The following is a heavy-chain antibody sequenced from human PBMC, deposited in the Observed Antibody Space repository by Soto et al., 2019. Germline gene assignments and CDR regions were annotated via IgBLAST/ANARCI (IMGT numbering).Heavy chain of an antibody. CDR3: AIPHISASSGRPNDY. D-gene: IGHD6-19*01. CDR1: VFTFSSYA. V-gene: IGHV3-23*01. J-gene: IGHJ4*02. Sequence: GGSLRLSCSASVFTFSSYAMSWVRQAPGKGLEWVSAISGSGGSTYYADSVKGRFTISRDNSKNTLYLQMNSLRAEDTAVYYCAIPHISASSGRPNDYWGQGNLVTGSA. CDR2: ISGSGGST.